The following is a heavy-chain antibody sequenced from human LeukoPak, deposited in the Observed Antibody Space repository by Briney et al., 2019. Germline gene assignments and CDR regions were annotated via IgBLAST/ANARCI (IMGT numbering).Heavy chain of an antibody. CDR1: GYTFTSYF. V-gene: IGHV1-46*01. CDR2: VNPSSGST. CDR3: ARATAIDAFDI. Sequence: ASVKVSCKASGYTFTSYFMHWVRQAPGQGLEWMGVVNPSSGSTTYSQKFQGRVTMTRDTSTSTVYMELSSLRSEDTAVYHCARATAIDAFDIWGQGTMVTVSS. D-gene: IGHD5-18*01. J-gene: IGHJ3*02.